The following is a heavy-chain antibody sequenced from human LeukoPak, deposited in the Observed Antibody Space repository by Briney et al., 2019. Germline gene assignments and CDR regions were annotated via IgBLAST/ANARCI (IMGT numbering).Heavy chain of an antibody. Sequence: KASETLSLTCAVSGGSISSSNWWSWVRQPPGKGLEWIGKIYHSGSTDYNPSLKSRVTISVDKSKNQFSLKLSSVTAADTAVYYCARVSGWLHNFDYWGQGTLVTVSS. CDR1: GGSISSSNW. CDR3: ARVSGWLHNFDY. D-gene: IGHD5-24*01. V-gene: IGHV4-4*02. CDR2: IYHSGST. J-gene: IGHJ4*02.